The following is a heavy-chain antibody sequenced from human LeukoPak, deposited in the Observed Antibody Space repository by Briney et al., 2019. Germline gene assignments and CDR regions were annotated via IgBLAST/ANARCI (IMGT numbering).Heavy chain of an antibody. V-gene: IGHV3-23*01. D-gene: IGHD6-19*01. Sequence: GGSLRLSCAASGFTFSSYAMSWVLQAPGKGLESVSAISGSGGSTYYADSVKGRFTISRDNSKNTLYLQMNSLRAEDTAVYYCAKAGWYDYYYGMDVWGQGTTVTVSS. CDR1: GFTFSSYA. CDR2: ISGSGGST. J-gene: IGHJ6*02. CDR3: AKAGWYDYYYGMDV.